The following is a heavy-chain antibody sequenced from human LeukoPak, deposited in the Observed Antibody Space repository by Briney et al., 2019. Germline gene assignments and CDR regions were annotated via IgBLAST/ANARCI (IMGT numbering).Heavy chain of an antibody. V-gene: IGHV1-46*01. J-gene: IGHJ4*02. Sequence: ASVKVSCKASGYTFTSYYMHWVRQAPGQGLEWMGIINPSGGNTNYAQKFQDRVTITRDRSMSTAYMELSSLRSEDTAMYYCATSSTVTTFDYWGQGTLVTVSS. CDR1: GYTFTSYY. CDR2: INPSGGNT. CDR3: ATSSTVTTFDY. D-gene: IGHD4-17*01.